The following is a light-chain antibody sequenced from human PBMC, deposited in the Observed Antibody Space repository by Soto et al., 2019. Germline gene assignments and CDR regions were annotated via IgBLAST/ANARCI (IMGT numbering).Light chain of an antibody. J-gene: IGKJ3*01. V-gene: IGKV2-28*01. CDR2: LGS. CDR1: QSLRHSNGYNY. Sequence: DIVMTQSPLSLPFTPGEPASISCRSSQSLRHSNGYNYLDWYLQKPGQSPQLLLYLGSNRASGGPDRFSGSGSGTDFTLTSSRGEAEDVGVYYCMQALQTVVNVGPGTKVDI. CDR3: MQALQTVVN.